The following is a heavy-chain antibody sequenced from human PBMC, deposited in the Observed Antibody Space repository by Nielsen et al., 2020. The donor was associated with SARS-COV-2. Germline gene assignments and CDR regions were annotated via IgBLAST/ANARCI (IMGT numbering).Heavy chain of an antibody. J-gene: IGHJ4*02. CDR1: GFTFSSYS. Sequence: GESLKISCAASGFTFSSYSMNWVRQAPGKGLEWVSSISSSSYIYYADSVKGRFTISRDNAKNSLYLQMNSLRAEDTAVYYCAGVPYSNFGWGQGTLVTVSS. CDR2: ISSSSYI. D-gene: IGHD4-11*01. CDR3: AGVPYSNFG. V-gene: IGHV3-21*01.